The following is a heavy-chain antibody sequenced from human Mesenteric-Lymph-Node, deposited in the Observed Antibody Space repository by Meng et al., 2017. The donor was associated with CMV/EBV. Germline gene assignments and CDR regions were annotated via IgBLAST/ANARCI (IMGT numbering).Heavy chain of an antibody. CDR2: INHSGST. CDR1: GGSFSGYY. CDR3: ARDELDY. V-gene: IGHV4-34*01. Sequence: TLSLACAVYGGSFSGYYWSGIRQPPGKGLEWIGEINHSGSTNYNPSLKSRVTISVDTSKNQFSLKLSSVTAADTAVYYCARDELDYWGQGTLVTVSS. J-gene: IGHJ4*02.